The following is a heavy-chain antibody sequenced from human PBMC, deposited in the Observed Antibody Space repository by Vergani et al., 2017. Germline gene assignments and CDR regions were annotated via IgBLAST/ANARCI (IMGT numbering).Heavy chain of an antibody. CDR1: GGSFSDYY. V-gene: IGHV4-34*01. CDR2: INHSGST. CDR3: ARGRITLVRGVLEIARYYFDY. Sequence: QVQLQQWGAGLLKPSETLSLTCAVYGGSFSDYYWSWIRQPPGKGLEWIGEINHSGSTNYNPSLKSRVTISVDTSKNQFSLKLSSVTAADTAVYYCARGRITLVRGVLEIARYYFDYWGQGTLVTVSS. D-gene: IGHD3-10*01. J-gene: IGHJ4*02.